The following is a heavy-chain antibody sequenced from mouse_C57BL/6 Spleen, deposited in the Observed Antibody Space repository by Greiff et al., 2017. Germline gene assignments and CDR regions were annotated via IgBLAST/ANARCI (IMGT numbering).Heavy chain of an antibody. V-gene: IGHV3-6*01. CDR3: ARGYSNYVYWYFDV. CDR2: ISYDGSN. J-gene: IGHJ1*03. CDR1: GYSITSGYY. D-gene: IGHD2-5*01. Sequence: EVQLVESGPGLVKPSQSLSLTCSVTGYSITSGYYWNWIRQFPGNKLEWMGYISYDGSNNYNPSLKNRISITRDTSKNQFFLKLNSVTTEDTATYYCARGYSNYVYWYFDVWGTGTTVTVSS.